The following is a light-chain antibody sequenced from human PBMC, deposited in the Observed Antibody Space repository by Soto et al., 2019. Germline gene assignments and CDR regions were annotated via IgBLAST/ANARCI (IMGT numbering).Light chain of an antibody. Sequence: QSVMTQPPSASGTPGQGVTISCSGSSSDIGSNTVHWYQQLPGTAPKLLIYFNNQRPSGVPDRFSGAKSGTSASRAISGLQSEDEAQYYCAALDDSLNGPVFGVGTKLTVL. J-gene: IGLJ3*02. CDR2: FNN. CDR1: SSDIGSNT. V-gene: IGLV1-44*01. CDR3: AALDDSLNGPV.